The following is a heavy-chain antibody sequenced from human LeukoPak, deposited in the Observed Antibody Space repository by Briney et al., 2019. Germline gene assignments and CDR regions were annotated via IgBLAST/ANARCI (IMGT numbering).Heavy chain of an antibody. J-gene: IGHJ4*02. CDR2: ISYDENHK. CDR1: GFTFSGYW. Sequence: GGSLRLSCAASGFTFSGYWMHWVRQAPGKGLEWVAVISYDENHKYYADSAKGRFTISRDNSKNTLYLQMSSLRAEDTAMYSCARDLYCSGGSCYNGIYYWGQGTLVTVSS. D-gene: IGHD2-15*01. V-gene: IGHV3-30*03. CDR3: ARDLYCSGGSCYNGIYY.